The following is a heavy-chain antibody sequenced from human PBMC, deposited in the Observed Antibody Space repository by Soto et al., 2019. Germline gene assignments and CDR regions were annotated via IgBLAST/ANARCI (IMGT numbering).Heavy chain of an antibody. Sequence: SETLSLTCTVSGGSISSYYWSWIRQPPGKGLEWIGYIYYSGSTNYNPSLKSRVTISADTSKNQFSLILSSVTAADTAVYYCASYMEGIGGRGYWGQGILVTVSS. J-gene: IGHJ4*02. CDR3: ASYMEGIGGRGY. D-gene: IGHD2-15*01. CDR2: IYYSGST. V-gene: IGHV4-59*01. CDR1: GGSISSYY.